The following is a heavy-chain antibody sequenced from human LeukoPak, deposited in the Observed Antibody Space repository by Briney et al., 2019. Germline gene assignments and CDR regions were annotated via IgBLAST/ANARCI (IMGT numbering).Heavy chain of an antibody. J-gene: IGHJ3*02. V-gene: IGHV3-11*04. CDR2: ISSSGSTI. CDR3: ARVDSSGSDAFDI. Sequence: GGSLRLSCAASGFTFSDYYMSWIRQAPGKGLEWVSYISSSGSTIYYADSVKGRFTISRDNAKNSLYLQMNSLRAEDTAVYYCARVDSSGSDAFDIWGQGTMVTVSS. D-gene: IGHD3-22*01. CDR1: GFTFSDYY.